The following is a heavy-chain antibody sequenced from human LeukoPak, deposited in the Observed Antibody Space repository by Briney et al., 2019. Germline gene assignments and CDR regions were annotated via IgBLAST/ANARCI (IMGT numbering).Heavy chain of an antibody. CDR3: AREGLTCGGDCLEY. Sequence: GGSLRVSCAASGFTFSNYWMHWVRQAPGKGLVWVARTNDDGSSIGSPTTYADSVKGRFTISRDNAKNMLFLQMNSLRAEDTAVYFCAREGLTCGGDCLEYWGQGTLVTVSS. J-gene: IGHJ4*02. D-gene: IGHD2-21*01. V-gene: IGHV3-74*03. CDR2: TNDDGSSIGSPT. CDR1: GFTFSNYW.